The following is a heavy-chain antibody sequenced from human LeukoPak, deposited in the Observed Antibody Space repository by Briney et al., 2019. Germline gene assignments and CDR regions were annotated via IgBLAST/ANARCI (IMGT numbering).Heavy chain of an antibody. CDR3: TTASVTIVRGVIKPDAFDA. D-gene: IGHD3-10*01. CDR2: IMSKTDGGTT. Sequence: NSGGSLRLSCAASGFTFSNAWMSWVRQAPGKGLEWVGRIMSKTDGGTTAYAAPVKGRFTISRDDSKNTLYLQMKGLETEDTAVYYCTTASVTIVRGVIKPDAFDAWGLRTMVIVSS. V-gene: IGHV3-15*01. J-gene: IGHJ3*01. CDR1: GFTFSNAW.